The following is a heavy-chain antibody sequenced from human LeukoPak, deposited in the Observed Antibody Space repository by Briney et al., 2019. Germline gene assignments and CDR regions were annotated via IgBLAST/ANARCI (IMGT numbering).Heavy chain of an antibody. Sequence: GSLRLSCAASGLTVSSNYMSWVRQAPGKGLEWVSVIYSGGSTYYADSVKGRFTISRDNSKNTLYLQMNSLRAEDTAVYYCAKDIIIDKWELPHYWGQGTLVTVSS. CDR2: IYSGGST. V-gene: IGHV3-53*01. J-gene: IGHJ4*02. CDR3: AKDIIIDKWELPHY. D-gene: IGHD1-26*01. CDR1: GLTVSSNY.